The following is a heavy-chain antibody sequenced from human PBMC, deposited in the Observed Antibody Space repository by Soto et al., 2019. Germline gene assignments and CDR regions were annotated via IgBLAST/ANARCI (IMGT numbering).Heavy chain of an antibody. J-gene: IGHJ4*02. CDR2: IDTDGSTT. Sequence: AGGSLRLSCATSGFTFSNYWMHWVRQVPGRGLVWVSRIDTDGSTTSYADFAKGRFTISRDNAKSTLSLQMNSLRAEDTAIYYCACSRRPARLGPKGAIDYWGQGTLVTVS. CDR3: ACSRRPARLGPKGAIDY. V-gene: IGHV3-74*01. D-gene: IGHD2-15*01. CDR1: GFTFSNYW.